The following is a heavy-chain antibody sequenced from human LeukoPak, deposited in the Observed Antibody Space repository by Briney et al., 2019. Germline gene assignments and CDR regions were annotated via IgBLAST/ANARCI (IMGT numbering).Heavy chain of an antibody. D-gene: IGHD3-10*01. Sequence: GGSLRLSCVASGFNFGGYGMHWVRQAPGKGLEWVAEKWFDGSNEFYADSVKGRFTISRDNPRNKLYLQMNSLRVDDTAVYYCARALQELLWFGELPYYYYGMDVWGQGTTVTVSS. J-gene: IGHJ6*02. CDR3: ARALQELLWFGELPYYYYGMDV. CDR2: KWFDGSNE. V-gene: IGHV3-33*01. CDR1: GFNFGGYG.